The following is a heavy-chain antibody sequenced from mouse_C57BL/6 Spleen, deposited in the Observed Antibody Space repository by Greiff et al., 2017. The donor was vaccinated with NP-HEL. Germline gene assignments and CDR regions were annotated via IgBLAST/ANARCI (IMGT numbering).Heavy chain of an antibody. CDR1: GFTFSSYA. CDR3: TRGRYDYDEGYFDY. V-gene: IGHV5-9-1*02. CDR2: ISSGGDYI. Sequence: EVQGVESGEGLVKPGGSLKLSCAASGFTFSSYAMSWVRQTPEKRLEWVAYISSGGDYIYYADTVKGRFTISRDNARNTLYLQMSSLKSEDTAMYYCTRGRYDYDEGYFDYWGQGTTLTVSS. J-gene: IGHJ2*01. D-gene: IGHD2-4*01.